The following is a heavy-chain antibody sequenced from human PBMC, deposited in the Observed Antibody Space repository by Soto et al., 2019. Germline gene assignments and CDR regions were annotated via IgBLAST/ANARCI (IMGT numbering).Heavy chain of an antibody. CDR1: GFTFSSYW. D-gene: IGHD3-3*01. J-gene: IGHJ6*02. CDR2: IKQDGSEK. Sequence: GGSLRLSCAASGFTFSSYWMSWVRQAPGKGLEWVANIKQDGSEKYYVDSVKGRFTISRDNAKNSLYLQMNSLRAEDTAVYYCARDSIKAGGYDFWSGYPTGYYYYYGMDVWGQGTTVTVSS. CDR3: ARDSIKAGGYDFWSGYPTGYYYYYGMDV. V-gene: IGHV3-7*05.